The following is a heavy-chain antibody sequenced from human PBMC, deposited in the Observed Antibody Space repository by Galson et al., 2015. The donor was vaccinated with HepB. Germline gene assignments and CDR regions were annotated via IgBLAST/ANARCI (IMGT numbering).Heavy chain of an antibody. CDR3: ARRGKPGYSSGWYNY. J-gene: IGHJ4*02. CDR1: GYSFTTYW. V-gene: IGHV5-51*01. CDR2: IYPGDSGT. D-gene: IGHD6-19*01. Sequence: QSGAEVKKPGESLKISCKGSGYSFTTYWIGWVRQMPGKGLEWMGIIYPGDSGTRYSPSFQGRVTISVDKSISTAYLQWSSLKASDTAMYYCARRGKPGYSSGWYNYWGQGTLVTVSS.